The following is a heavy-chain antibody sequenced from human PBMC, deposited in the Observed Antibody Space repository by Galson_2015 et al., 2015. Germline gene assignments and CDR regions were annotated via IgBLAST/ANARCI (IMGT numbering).Heavy chain of an antibody. J-gene: IGHJ4*02. CDR1: GFTFSSYS. CDR2: ISSSSSTI. Sequence: SLRLSCAASGFTFSSYSMNWVRQAPGKGLEWVSYISSSSSTIYYADSVKGRFTISRDNAKNSLYLQMNSLRDEDTAVYYCARVPPHYCSGGSCYSDYWGQGTLVTVSS. V-gene: IGHV3-48*02. D-gene: IGHD2-15*01. CDR3: ARVPPHYCSGGSCYSDY.